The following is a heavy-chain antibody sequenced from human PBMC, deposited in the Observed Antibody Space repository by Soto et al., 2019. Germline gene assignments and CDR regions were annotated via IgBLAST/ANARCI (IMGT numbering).Heavy chain of an antibody. V-gene: IGHV1-69*02. Sequence: QVQLVQSGAEVKKPGSSVKVSCKGSVGTFSSYTISWVRQAPGLGLEWMGRIIPILGIANYAQKFQGRVTITADKSTSTAYMELSCLRSEDTAVYYCAMEYCSSTSCYRDYWGQGTLVTVSS. D-gene: IGHD2-2*02. CDR2: IIPILGIA. CDR3: AMEYCSSTSCYRDY. CDR1: VGTFSSYT. J-gene: IGHJ4*02.